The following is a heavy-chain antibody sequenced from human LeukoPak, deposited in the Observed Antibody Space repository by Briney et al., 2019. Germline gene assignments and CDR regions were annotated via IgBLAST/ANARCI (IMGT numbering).Heavy chain of an antibody. D-gene: IGHD3-22*01. CDR1: GFTFSSYA. CDR2: ISYDGSNK. J-gene: IGHJ3*02. CDR3: ARVYYYDSSGLTGAFDI. Sequence: PGGSLRLSCAASGFTFSSYAMHWVRQAPGKGLEWVAVISYDGSNKYYADSVKGRFTISRDNSKNTLYLQMNSLRAEDTAVYYCARVYYYDSSGLTGAFDIWGQGTMVTVSS. V-gene: IGHV3-30-3*01.